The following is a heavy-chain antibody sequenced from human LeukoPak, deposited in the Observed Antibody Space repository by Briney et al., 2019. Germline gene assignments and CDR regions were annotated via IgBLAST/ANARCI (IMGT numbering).Heavy chain of an antibody. V-gene: IGHV3-9*01. J-gene: IGHJ4*02. CDR2: ISWNSGSI. D-gene: IGHD6-6*01. CDR3: AKSEGYSSSPFDY. Sequence: PGRSLRLSCAASGFTFDDCAMHWVRQAPGKGLEWVSGISWNSGSIGYADSVKGRFTISRDNAKNSLYLQMNSLRAEDTALYYCAKSEGYSSSPFDYWGQGTLVTVSS. CDR1: GFTFDDCA.